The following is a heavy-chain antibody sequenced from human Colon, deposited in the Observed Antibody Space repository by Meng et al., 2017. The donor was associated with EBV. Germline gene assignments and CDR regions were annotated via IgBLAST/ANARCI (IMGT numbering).Heavy chain of an antibody. CDR2: IPERGSS. CDR1: VDPFTNHNW. J-gene: IGHJ1*01. V-gene: IGHV4-4*02. CDR3: LRGSGGSV. D-gene: IGHD3-10*01. Sequence: VRLRDAGPDLGMPSEPLSSTGAASVDPFTNHNWWAWVRQPPGKGLEWIGEIPERGSSAYNPSLKSRVSMSIDKSKNQFSLKLTSVTAADTAVYHCLRGSGGSVWGQGTLVTVSS.